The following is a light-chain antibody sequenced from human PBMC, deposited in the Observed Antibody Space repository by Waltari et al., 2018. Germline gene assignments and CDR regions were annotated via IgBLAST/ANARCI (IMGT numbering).Light chain of an antibody. V-gene: IGLV3-1*01. Sequence: SYELTQPPSVSVSPGQTASITCSGDNLGDKYACWYQQRPGQSPVLVLYQDSKRPSGIPERFSGSNSGNTATLTISGTQATDEADYYCQAWDSSTGGVFGGGTKLTVL. CDR1: NLGDKY. CDR2: QDS. CDR3: QAWDSSTGGV. J-gene: IGLJ2*01.